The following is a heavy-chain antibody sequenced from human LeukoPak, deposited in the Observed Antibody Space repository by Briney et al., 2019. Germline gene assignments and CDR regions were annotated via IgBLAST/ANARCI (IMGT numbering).Heavy chain of an antibody. V-gene: IGHV4-59*01. D-gene: IGHD6-13*01. CDR1: GGSISSYY. CDR3: ARDRGDSSSWYWYYYGMDV. CDR2: IYYSGST. Sequence: SETLSLTCTVSGGSISSYYWSWIRQPPGKGLEWIGYIYYSGSTNYNPSLKSRVTISVDTSKNQFSLKLSSVTAADTAVYYCARDRGDSSSWYWYYYGMDVWGQGTTVTVSS. J-gene: IGHJ6*02.